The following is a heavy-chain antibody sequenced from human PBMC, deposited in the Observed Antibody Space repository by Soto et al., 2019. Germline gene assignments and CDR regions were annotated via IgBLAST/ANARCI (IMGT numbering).Heavy chain of an antibody. CDR1: GYTFTSYG. Sequence: QVQLVQSGAEVKKPGASAKVSCKASGYTFTSYGFSWVRQAPGQGLEWMGWINGYTGNTHYAQKFQGRVTMTTDTSTSTAYMELWTLISDDTAVYYCARSWVTGKGGMDVWGQGTTVTVSS. D-gene: IGHD3-16*01. CDR3: ARSWVTGKGGMDV. J-gene: IGHJ6*02. CDR2: INGYTGNT. V-gene: IGHV1-18*01.